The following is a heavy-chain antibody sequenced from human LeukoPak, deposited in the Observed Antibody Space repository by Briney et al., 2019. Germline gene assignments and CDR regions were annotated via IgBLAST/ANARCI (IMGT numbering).Heavy chain of an antibody. CDR3: AKDLSSSGFRIDY. D-gene: IGHD6-19*01. Sequence: GGSLRPSCAASGFTFSSHAMSWVRQAAGKGLEWVSTISDSGVSTYYADSVKGRFTISRDNSKNTLYMQMNSLRAGDTAVYYCAKDLSSSGFRIDYWGQGTLVTVSS. CDR2: ISDSGVST. J-gene: IGHJ4*02. CDR1: GFTFSSHA. V-gene: IGHV3-23*01.